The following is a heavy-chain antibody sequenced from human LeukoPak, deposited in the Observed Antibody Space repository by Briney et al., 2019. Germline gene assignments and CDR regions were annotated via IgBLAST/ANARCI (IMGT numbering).Heavy chain of an antibody. Sequence: GGSLRLSCAASGFTFSSYAMSWVRQAPGKGLEWVSAISGSGGSTYYADSVKGRFTISRGNSKNTLYLQMNSLRAEDTAVYYCAKEKYYYDSSGTIDYWGQGTLVTVSS. CDR3: AKEKYYYDSSGTIDY. V-gene: IGHV3-23*01. CDR1: GFTFSSYA. J-gene: IGHJ4*02. CDR2: ISGSGGST. D-gene: IGHD3-22*01.